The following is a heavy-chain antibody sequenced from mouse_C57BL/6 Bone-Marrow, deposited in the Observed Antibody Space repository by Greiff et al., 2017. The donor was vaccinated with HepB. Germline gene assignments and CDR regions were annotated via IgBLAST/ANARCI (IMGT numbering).Heavy chain of an antibody. CDR2: IRLKSDNYAT. CDR1: GFTFSNYW. V-gene: IGHV6-3*01. Sequence: EVKLEESGGGLVQPGGSMKLSCVASGFTFSNYWMNWVRQSPEKGLEWVAQIRLKSDNYATHYAESVKGRFTISRDDSKSSVYLQMNNLRAEDTGIYYCTRYGSSYEDYAMDYWGQGTSVTVSS. CDR3: TRYGSSYEDYAMDY. J-gene: IGHJ4*01. D-gene: IGHD1-1*01.